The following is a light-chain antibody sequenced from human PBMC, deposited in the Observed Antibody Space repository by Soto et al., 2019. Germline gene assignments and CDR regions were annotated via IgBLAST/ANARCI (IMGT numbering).Light chain of an antibody. CDR2: SAS. V-gene: IGKV1-12*01. CDR1: QSIGNN. J-gene: IGKJ4*01. CDR3: QQANSFPLT. Sequence: DIQMTQSPSSLSASVGDRVTITCRASQSIGNNLNWYQQKSGEVPKLLIYSASSLQSGVPSRFSGSGSGTDFTLTISSLQPEDFATYYCQQANSFPLTFGGGTKVDIK.